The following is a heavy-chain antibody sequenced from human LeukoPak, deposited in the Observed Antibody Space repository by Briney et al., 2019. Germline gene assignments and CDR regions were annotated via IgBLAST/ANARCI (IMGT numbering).Heavy chain of an antibody. V-gene: IGHV1-8*03. Sequence: APVKVSCKASGYTFTSYDINWVRQATGQGLEWMGWMNPNSGNTGYAQKFQGRVTITRNTSISTAYMELSSLRSEDTAVYYCARGRLDTIFGVVIEGYYYYYMDVWGKGTTVTVSS. CDR2: MNPNSGNT. CDR1: GYTFTSYD. CDR3: ARGRLDTIFGVVIEGYYYYYMDV. D-gene: IGHD3-3*01. J-gene: IGHJ6*03.